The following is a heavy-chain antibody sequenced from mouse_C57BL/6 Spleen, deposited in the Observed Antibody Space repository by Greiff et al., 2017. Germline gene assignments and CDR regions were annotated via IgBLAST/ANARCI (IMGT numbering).Heavy chain of an antibody. J-gene: IGHJ2*01. CDR1: GYTFTSYW. Sequence: QVQLKQPGTELVKPGASVKLSCKASGYTFTSYWMHWVKQRPGQGLEWIGNINPSNGGTNYNEKFKSKATLTVDKSSSTAYMQLSSLTSEDSAVYDGARAMCSNYPDFDYWGQGTTVTVSS. D-gene: IGHD2-5*01. V-gene: IGHV1-53*01. CDR3: ARAMCSNYPDFDY. CDR2: INPSNGGT.